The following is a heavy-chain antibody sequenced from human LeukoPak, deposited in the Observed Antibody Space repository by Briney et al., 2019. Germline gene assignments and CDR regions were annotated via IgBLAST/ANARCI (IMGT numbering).Heavy chain of an antibody. V-gene: IGHV1-18*01. CDR1: GYTFTSYG. Sequence: ASVKVSCKASGYTFTSYGISWVRQAPGQGLEWMGWISAYNGNTNYAQKLQGRVTMTTDTSTSTAYMELRSLRSDDTAVYYCARGAYCYESSGYYLAEHFDYWGQGTLVTVSS. J-gene: IGHJ4*02. D-gene: IGHD3-22*01. CDR3: ARGAYCYESSGYYLAEHFDY. CDR2: ISAYNGNT.